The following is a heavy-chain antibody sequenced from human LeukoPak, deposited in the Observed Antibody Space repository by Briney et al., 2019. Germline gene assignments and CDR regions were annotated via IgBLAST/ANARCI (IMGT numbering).Heavy chain of an antibody. V-gene: IGHV4-39*07. Sequence: PSETLSLTCTVSGGSISSSSYYWGWLRQPPGKGLEWIGSIYYSGSTYYNPSLKSRVTISVDTSKNQFSLKLSSVTAADTAVYYCAREVVAAAGTVDYWGQGTLVTVSS. D-gene: IGHD6-13*01. CDR3: AREVVAAAGTVDY. CDR1: GGSISSSSYY. J-gene: IGHJ4*02. CDR2: IYYSGST.